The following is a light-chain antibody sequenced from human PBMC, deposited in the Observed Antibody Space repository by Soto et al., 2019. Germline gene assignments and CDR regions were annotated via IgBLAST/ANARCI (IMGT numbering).Light chain of an antibody. V-gene: IGKV3-15*01. CDR1: QNVLSD. CDR2: GAT. CDR3: QQYRSWPRT. Sequence: EIPLTQSPATLSVSPGETATFSCRASQNVLSDLAWYQQKPGQAPRLLVYGATTRATDAPAKFRGSGSGTEFSLTISSLQSEDFATYYCQQYRSWPRTFGQGSKVEI. J-gene: IGKJ1*01.